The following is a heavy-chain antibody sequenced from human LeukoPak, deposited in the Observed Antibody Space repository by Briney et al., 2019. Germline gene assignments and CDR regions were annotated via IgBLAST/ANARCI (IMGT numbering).Heavy chain of an antibody. D-gene: IGHD4-11*01. CDR2: ISYDGSNK. CDR3: ARGGRRLQYLGIDSSFDY. Sequence: GRSLRLSCAASGFTFSSYAMHWVRQAPGKGLEWVAVISYDGSNKYYADSVKGRFTISRDNSKNTLYLQMNSLRAEDTAVYYCARGGRRLQYLGIDSSFDYWGQGTLVTVSS. J-gene: IGHJ4*02. CDR1: GFTFSSYA. V-gene: IGHV3-30*01.